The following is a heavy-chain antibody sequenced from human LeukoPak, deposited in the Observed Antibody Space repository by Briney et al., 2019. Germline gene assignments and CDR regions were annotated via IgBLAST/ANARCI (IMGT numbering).Heavy chain of an antibody. D-gene: IGHD1-26*01. Sequence: PGGSLRLPCAASGFTFDDYAMHWVRQAPGKGLEWVSGISWNSGSIGYADSVKGRFTISRDNAKNSLYLQMNSLRAEDTALYYCAKGYVSGSYYYLLDYWGQGTLVTVSS. CDR3: AKGYVSGSYYYLLDY. CDR2: ISWNSGSI. V-gene: IGHV3-9*01. CDR1: GFTFDDYA. J-gene: IGHJ4*02.